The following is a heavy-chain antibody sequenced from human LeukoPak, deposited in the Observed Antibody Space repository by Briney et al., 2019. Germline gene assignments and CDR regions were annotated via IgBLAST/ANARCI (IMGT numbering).Heavy chain of an antibody. CDR2: IYYSGST. CDR3: ARSPLLGYCSSTSCYTGHFDY. V-gene: IGHV4-59*01. J-gene: IGHJ4*02. Sequence: SETLSLTCTVSGGSISSYYWSWIRQPPGKGLEWIGYIYYSGSTNYNPSLKSRVTISVDTSKNQFSLKLSSVTAADTAVYYCARSPLLGYCSSTSCYTGHFDYWGQGTLVTVSS. CDR1: GGSISSYY. D-gene: IGHD2-2*02.